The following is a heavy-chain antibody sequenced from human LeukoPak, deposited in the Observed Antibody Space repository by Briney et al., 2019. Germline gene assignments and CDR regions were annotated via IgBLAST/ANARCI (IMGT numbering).Heavy chain of an antibody. V-gene: IGHV1-69*05. CDR3: AVGYYDSSGYRPIDY. J-gene: IGHJ4*02. CDR1: GGTFSSYA. Sequence: ASVKVSCKASGGTFSSYAISWVRQAPGQGLEWMGGIIPIFGTANYAQKFQGRVTITTDESTSTAYMELSSLGSEDTAVYYCAVGYYDSSGYRPIDYWGQGTLVTVSS. D-gene: IGHD3-22*01. CDR2: IIPIFGTA.